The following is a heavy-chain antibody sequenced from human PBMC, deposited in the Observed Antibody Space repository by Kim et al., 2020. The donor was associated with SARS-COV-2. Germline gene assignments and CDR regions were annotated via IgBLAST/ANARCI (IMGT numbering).Heavy chain of an antibody. J-gene: IGHJ6*01. CDR2: ISSSGSTI. D-gene: IGHD3-3*01. CDR1: GFTFSSYE. Sequence: GGSLRLSCAASGFTFSSYEMNWVRQAPGKGLVWVSHISSSGSTIYYADSVKGRFTISRDNAKNTLYLQMNSLRAEDTAVYYCARVFIPSYYDFWSGYFPNFYYYGMYVWGQGTTVTVSS. V-gene: IGHV3-48*03. CDR3: ARVFIPSYYDFWSGYFPNFYYYGMYV.